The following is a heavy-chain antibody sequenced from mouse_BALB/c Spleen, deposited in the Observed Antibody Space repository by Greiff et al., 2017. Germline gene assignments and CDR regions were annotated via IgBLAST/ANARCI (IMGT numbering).Heavy chain of an antibody. D-gene: IGHD1-1*01. Sequence: EVQLVESGGGLVQPGGSRKLSCAASGFTFSSFGMHWVRQAPEKGLEWVAYISSGSSTIYYADTVKGRFTISRDNPKNTLFLQMTSLRSEDTAMYYCARAYYSGSRPSWDFDVWGAGTPVTASS. J-gene: IGHJ1*01. CDR3: ARAYYSGSRPSWDFDV. V-gene: IGHV5-17*02. CDR2: ISSGSSTI. CDR1: GFTFSSFG.